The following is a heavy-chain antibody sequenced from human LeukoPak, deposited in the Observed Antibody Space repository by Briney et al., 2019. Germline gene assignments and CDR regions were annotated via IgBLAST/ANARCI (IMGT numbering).Heavy chain of an antibody. Sequence: PSETLSLTCTVSGASISSYYWTWIRQPPGKGLEWIGRINISGNTNYNPSLKSRVTMSLDTSKNQISLKLSAVTAADTAVYYCARDPLKGFDYWGQGMLVTVSS. CDR2: INISGNT. V-gene: IGHV4-4*07. CDR1: GASISSYY. CDR3: ARDPLKGFDY. J-gene: IGHJ4*02.